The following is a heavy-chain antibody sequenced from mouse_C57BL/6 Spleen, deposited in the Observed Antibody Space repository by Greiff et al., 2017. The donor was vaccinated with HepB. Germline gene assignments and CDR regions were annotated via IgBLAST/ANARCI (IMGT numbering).Heavy chain of an antibody. J-gene: IGHJ4*01. CDR2: IDPSDSET. V-gene: IGHV1-52*01. D-gene: IGHD2-4*01. CDR3: ARGGDYDVYAMDY. Sequence: QVQLQQPGAELVRPGSSVKLSCKASGYTFTSYWMHWVKQRPIQGLEWIGNIDPSDSETHYNQKFKDKATLTVDKSSSTAYMQLSSLTSEDSAVYYCARGGDYDVYAMDYWGQGTSVTVSS. CDR1: GYTFTSYW.